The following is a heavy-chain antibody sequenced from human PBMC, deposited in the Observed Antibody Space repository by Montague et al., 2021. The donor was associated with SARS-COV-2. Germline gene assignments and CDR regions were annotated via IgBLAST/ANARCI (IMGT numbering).Heavy chain of an antibody. Sequence: SETLSLTCAVYGGSFSAYYWSWIRQPPGKGLEWIGEINHSGSTSYNPSLKSRVTISVDTSKNQFSLKLSSVTAADTAVYYCARGLGRIEDVWGQGTTVTVPS. J-gene: IGHJ6*02. CDR2: INHSGST. CDR1: GGSFSAYY. CDR3: ARGLGRIEDV. V-gene: IGHV4-34*01. D-gene: IGHD1-26*01.